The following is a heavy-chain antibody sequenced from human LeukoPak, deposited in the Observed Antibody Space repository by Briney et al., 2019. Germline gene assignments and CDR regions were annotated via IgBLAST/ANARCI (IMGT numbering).Heavy chain of an antibody. CDR2: IYHSGST. D-gene: IGHD3-3*01. CDR3: ARGTRRNDFWSGYFSWFDP. Sequence: SETLSLTCAVSGYSISSGYYWGWIRQPPGKGLEWIGSIYHSGSTYYTPSLKSRVTISVDTSKNQFSLKLSSVTAADTAVYYCARGTRRNDFWSGYFSWFDPWGQGTLVTVSS. CDR1: GYSISSGYY. V-gene: IGHV4-38-2*01. J-gene: IGHJ5*02.